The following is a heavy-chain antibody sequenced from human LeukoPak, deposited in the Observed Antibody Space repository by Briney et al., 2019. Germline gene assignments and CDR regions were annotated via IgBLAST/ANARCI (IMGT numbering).Heavy chain of an antibody. CDR2: INHSGST. V-gene: IGHV4-34*01. J-gene: IGHJ6*02. CDR1: GGSFSGYY. CDR3: AREGYYYGMDV. Sequence: SETLSLTCAVYGGSFSGYYWSWIRQPPGKGLEWIGEINHSGSTNYNPSLKSRVTISVDTSKNQFSLKLSSVTAAGTAVYYCAREGYYYGMDVWGQGTTVTVSS.